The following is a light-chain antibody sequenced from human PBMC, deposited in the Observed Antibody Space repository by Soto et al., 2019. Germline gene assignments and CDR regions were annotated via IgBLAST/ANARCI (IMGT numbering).Light chain of an antibody. CDR3: QQLNIYPLT. CDR1: QDIRNY. Sequence: DIQMTQSPSSLSASVGDRVTITCRASQDIRNYLAWYQHKPGKAPRLLIDSASTLQSGVPSRFSGSGSGTEFTLTINDLQPEDFATYYCQQLNIYPLTFGPGTKVDVK. J-gene: IGKJ3*01. V-gene: IGKV1-9*01. CDR2: SAS.